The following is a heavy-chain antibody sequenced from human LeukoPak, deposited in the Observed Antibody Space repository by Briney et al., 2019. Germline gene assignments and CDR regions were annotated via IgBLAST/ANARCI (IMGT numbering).Heavy chain of an antibody. D-gene: IGHD3-3*01. CDR1: GGSISSYY. Sequence: SETLSLTCTVSGGSISSYYWSWIRQPPGKGLEWIGYIYTSGSTNYNPSLKSRVTISVDTSKNQFSLKLCSVTAADTAVYYCARLTYCDFWSGYYPYYYYYMDVWGKGTTVTVSS. CDR3: ARLTYCDFWSGYYPYYYYYMDV. CDR2: IYTSGST. J-gene: IGHJ6*03. V-gene: IGHV4-4*09.